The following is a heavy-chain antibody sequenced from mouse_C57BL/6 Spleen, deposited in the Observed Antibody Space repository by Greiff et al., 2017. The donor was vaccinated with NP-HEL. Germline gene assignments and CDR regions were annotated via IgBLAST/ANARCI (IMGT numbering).Heavy chain of an antibody. D-gene: IGHD2-4*01. CDR3: TDDYDVGFAY. Sequence: VHVKQSGTVLARPGASVKMSCKTSGYTFTSYWMHWVKQRPGQGLEWIGAIYPGHSDTSYNQKFKGKAKLTAVTSASTAYMELSSLTNEDSAVYYCTDDYDVGFAYWGQGTLVTVSA. V-gene: IGHV1-5*01. CDR1: GYTFTSYW. CDR2: IYPGHSDT. J-gene: IGHJ3*01.